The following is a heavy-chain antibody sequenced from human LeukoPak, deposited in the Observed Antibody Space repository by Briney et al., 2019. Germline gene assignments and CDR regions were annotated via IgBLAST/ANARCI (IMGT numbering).Heavy chain of an antibody. D-gene: IGHD2-15*01. CDR2: ISSSSSYI. Sequence: GGSLRLSCAASGFTFSSYSMNWVRQAPGKGLEWVSSISSSSSYIYYADSVKGRFTISRDNAKNSLYLQMDSLRAEDTAVYYCARKRADRIDAFDIWGQGTMVTVSS. CDR1: GFTFSSYS. V-gene: IGHV3-21*01. J-gene: IGHJ3*02. CDR3: ARKRADRIDAFDI.